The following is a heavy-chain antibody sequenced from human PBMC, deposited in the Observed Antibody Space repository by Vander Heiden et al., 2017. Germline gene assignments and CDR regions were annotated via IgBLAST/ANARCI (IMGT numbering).Heavy chain of an antibody. CDR2: IWYDGSNK. V-gene: IGHV3-33*01. CDR1: GFTFRRNG. D-gene: IGHD6-13*01. Sequence: QVQLVESGGGVVQPGRSLRLSCAASGFTFRRNGMHWVRQAPGKGLEWVAVIWYDGSNKYYEDSVKGRFTISRDNSKNTLYLQMNSLRAEDTAVYYCARGIRCSSWTDAWFDPWGQGTLVTVSS. CDR3: ARGIRCSSWTDAWFDP. J-gene: IGHJ5*02.